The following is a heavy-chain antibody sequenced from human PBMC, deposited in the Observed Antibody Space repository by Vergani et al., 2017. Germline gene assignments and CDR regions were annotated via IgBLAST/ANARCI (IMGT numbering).Heavy chain of an antibody. D-gene: IGHD2-21*01. Sequence: QVQLQESGPGLVKPSETLSLTCTVSGGSISSYYWSWIRQPPGEGLEWVGYIYYSGSTNYNPSLKSRVTISVDTSKNQFSLKLSSVTAADTSVYYCARDYLLNAFDIWGQGTMVTVSS. CDR3: ARDYLLNAFDI. J-gene: IGHJ3*02. V-gene: IGHV4-59*01. CDR1: GGSISSYY. CDR2: IYYSGST.